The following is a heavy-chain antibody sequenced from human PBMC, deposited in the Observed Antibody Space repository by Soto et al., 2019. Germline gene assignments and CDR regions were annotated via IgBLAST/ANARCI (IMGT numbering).Heavy chain of an antibody. CDR3: ARQFDHDRSGYYYAY. D-gene: IGHD3-22*01. CDR2: LIPLFATP. J-gene: IGHJ4*02. CDR1: GGTFNKYS. V-gene: IGHV1-69*01. Sequence: QVQLVQSGTEVKKPGSSVKVSCKASGGTFNKYSIDWVRQAPGQGPEWVGGLIPLFATPNYAQKFQGRVTITADEVTNTVYMDWRSLTSEDTGVYYCARQFDHDRSGYYYAYWVQGAQVTVSS.